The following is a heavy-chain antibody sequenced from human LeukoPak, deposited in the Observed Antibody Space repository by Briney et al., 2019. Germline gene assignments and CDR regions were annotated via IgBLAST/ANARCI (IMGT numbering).Heavy chain of an antibody. Sequence: GGSLRLSCAASGFTFSSYAMTWVRQAPGKGLEWVSAISGNGGSTNYADSVKGRFTISKDNSKNTLYLRVNSLRAEDTAVYYCAKYRSAWSFDYWGQGTLVIVSS. CDR2: ISGNGGST. J-gene: IGHJ4*02. D-gene: IGHD6-13*01. CDR3: AKYRSAWSFDY. V-gene: IGHV3-23*01. CDR1: GFTFSSYA.